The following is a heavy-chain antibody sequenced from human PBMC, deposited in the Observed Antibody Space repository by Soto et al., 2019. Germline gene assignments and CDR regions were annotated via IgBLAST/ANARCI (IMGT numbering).Heavy chain of an antibody. Sequence: GGSLRLSCAASGFTFSSHWMIWFRLAAGKGLEWVANIKTDGSEKYYADSVKGRFTVSRDNTQNSVFLQMNSLRAEDTAVYYCTRVHMLAVPAASPWFDPWGQGTRVTVSS. V-gene: IGHV3-7*04. D-gene: IGHD2-2*01. CDR3: TRVHMLAVPAASPWFDP. CDR2: IKTDGSEK. J-gene: IGHJ5*02. CDR1: GFTFSSHW.